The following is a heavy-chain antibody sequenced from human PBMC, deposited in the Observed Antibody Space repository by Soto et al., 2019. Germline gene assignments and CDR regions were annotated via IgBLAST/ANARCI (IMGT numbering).Heavy chain of an antibody. CDR1: GFTFSSYA. J-gene: IGHJ3*02. Sequence: GGSLRLSCAASGFTFSSYAMSWVRRAPGKGLEWVSAISGSGGSTYYADSVKGRFTISSHNSKTTLYLQMTSLRAEDTAVYYWARSDRYCSGGSCYSGRLAFDIWGQVRMVTVSS. V-gene: IGHV3-23*01. D-gene: IGHD2-15*01. CDR2: ISGSGGST. CDR3: ARSDRYCSGGSCYSGRLAFDI.